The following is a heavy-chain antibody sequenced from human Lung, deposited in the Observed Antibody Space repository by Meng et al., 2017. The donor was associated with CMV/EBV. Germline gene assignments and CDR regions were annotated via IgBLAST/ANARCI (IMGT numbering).Heavy chain of an antibody. D-gene: IGHD5-18*01. CDR2: ISSSSSYI. CDR1: YSSYS. Sequence: YSSYSMNWDRQAPGKGLEWVSSISSSSSYIYYADSVKGRFTISRDNAKNSLYLQMNSLRAEDTAVYYCARPPSAAVDTAMVPPYFDYWGQGTLVTVSS. CDR3: ARPPSAAVDTAMVPPYFDY. V-gene: IGHV3-21*01. J-gene: IGHJ4*02.